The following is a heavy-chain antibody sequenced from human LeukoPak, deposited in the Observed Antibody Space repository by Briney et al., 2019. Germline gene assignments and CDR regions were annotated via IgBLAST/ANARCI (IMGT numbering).Heavy chain of an antibody. D-gene: IGHD3-22*01. CDR3: ARNHHRRLYDSQARDTFDF. CDR2: ISSSGSTI. Sequence: PGGSLRLPCAASGFTFSSYEMNWVRQAPGKGLEWVSYISSSGSTIYYADSVKGRFTISRDNAKNSLYLQMNSLRAEDTAVYYCARNHHRRLYDSQARDTFDFWGQGTMVTVSS. J-gene: IGHJ3*01. CDR1: GFTFSSYE. V-gene: IGHV3-48*03.